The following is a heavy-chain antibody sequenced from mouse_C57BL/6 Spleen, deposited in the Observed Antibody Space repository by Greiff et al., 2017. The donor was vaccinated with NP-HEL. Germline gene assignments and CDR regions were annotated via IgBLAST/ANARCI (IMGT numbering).Heavy chain of an antibody. CDR2: IDPSDSYT. J-gene: IGHJ2*01. V-gene: IGHV1-69*01. CDR1: GYTFTSYW. CDR3: ARKCPYYFDY. Sequence: QVQLQQPGAELVMPGASVKLSCKASGYTFTSYWMHWVKQRPGQGLEWIGEIDPSDSYTNYNQKFKGKSTLTVDKSSSTAYMQLSSLTSEDSAIYYCARKCPYYFDYWGQGTTLTVSS. D-gene: IGHD6-1*01.